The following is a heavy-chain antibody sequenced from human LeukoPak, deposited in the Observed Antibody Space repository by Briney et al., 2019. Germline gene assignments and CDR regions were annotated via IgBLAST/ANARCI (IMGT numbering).Heavy chain of an antibody. CDR2: IASASDGI. J-gene: IGHJ3*02. V-gene: IGHV3-21*01. Sequence: TPGGSLRLSCAASGFTFINYSTNWVRQAPGKGLEWVSSIASASDGIYYADSVRGRFTISRDNAKNSLYLQMNSLRAEDTAVYYCARDGLYSSGWYEGDAFDIWGQGTMVTVSS. D-gene: IGHD6-19*01. CDR3: ARDGLYSSGWYEGDAFDI. CDR1: GFTFINYS.